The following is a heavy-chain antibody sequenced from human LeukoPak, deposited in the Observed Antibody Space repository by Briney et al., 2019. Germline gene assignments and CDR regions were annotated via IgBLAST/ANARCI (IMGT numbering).Heavy chain of an antibody. V-gene: IGHV3-49*04. CDR1: GFTFGDYA. J-gene: IGHJ4*02. CDR2: IRSKAYGGTT. CDR3: TRDLYYYDSSGYYYWDY. Sequence: GGSLRLSCTASGFTFGDYAMSWVRQAPGKGLEWVGSIRSKAYGGTTEYAASVKGRFTISRDDSKSIAYLQMNSLKTEDTAVYYCTRDLYYYDSSGYYYWDYWGQGTLVTVSS. D-gene: IGHD3-22*01.